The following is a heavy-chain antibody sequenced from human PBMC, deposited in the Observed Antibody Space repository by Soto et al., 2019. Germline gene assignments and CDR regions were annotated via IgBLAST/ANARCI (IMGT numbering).Heavy chain of an antibody. Sequence: QVQLQQWGAGLLKPSETLSLTCAVYGGSFSGYYWSWIRQPPGKGLEWIGEINHSGSTNYNPSLKSRVTLSVDTSKNQFSRKLGSVTAADTAVYYCARVRGYCSSTSCPTYYYYYMDVWGKGTTVTVSS. J-gene: IGHJ6*03. CDR1: GGSFSGYY. D-gene: IGHD2-2*01. CDR2: INHSGST. CDR3: ARVRGYCSSTSCPTYYYYYMDV. V-gene: IGHV4-34*01.